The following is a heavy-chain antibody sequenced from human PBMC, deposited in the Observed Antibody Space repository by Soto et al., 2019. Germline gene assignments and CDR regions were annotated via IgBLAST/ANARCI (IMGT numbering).Heavy chain of an antibody. V-gene: IGHV3-23*01. D-gene: IGHD3-22*01. CDR1: GFPFSSHA. CDR2: ISGSGGST. J-gene: IGHJ4*02. Sequence: GEPLSLSCSASGFPFSSHAMSWVRRAPGKGLEWVSAISGSGGSTYYADSVKGRFTISRDNSKNTLYLQMNSLRAEDTAVYYCAKAPRDYYDSSGYYYVYFDYWGQGTLVTVSA. CDR3: AKAPRDYYDSSGYYYVYFDY.